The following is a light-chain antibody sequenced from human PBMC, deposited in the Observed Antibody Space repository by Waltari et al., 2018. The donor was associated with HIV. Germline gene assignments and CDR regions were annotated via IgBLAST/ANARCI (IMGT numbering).Light chain of an antibody. J-gene: IGKJ4*01. CDR2: AAS. CDR3: QQSYSRPLT. V-gene: IGKV1-39*01. Sequence: DIQMTQSPSSLSASVGDRVTITCRASQSISSYLNWYQQKPGKAPKLLISAASSLQSAVPSRFSGSGSGTDFTLTISSLQPEDFATYYCQQSYSRPLTFGGGTKVEIK. CDR1: QSISSY.